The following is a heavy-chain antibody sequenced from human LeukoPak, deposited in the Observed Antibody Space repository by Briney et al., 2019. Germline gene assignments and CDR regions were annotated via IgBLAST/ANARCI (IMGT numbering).Heavy chain of an antibody. CDR1: GFTFSDYY. CDR3: ARRRYNWNAIDY. V-gene: IGHV3-11*01. D-gene: IGHD1-20*01. CDR2: ISSSGSTL. Sequence: PGGSLRLSCAASGFTFSDYYMSWIRQAPGKGLEWVSCISSSGSTLYYADSVKGRITISRDNAKNSLYLQMNSLRAEDTAVYYCARRRYNWNAIDYWGQGTLVTVSS. J-gene: IGHJ4*02.